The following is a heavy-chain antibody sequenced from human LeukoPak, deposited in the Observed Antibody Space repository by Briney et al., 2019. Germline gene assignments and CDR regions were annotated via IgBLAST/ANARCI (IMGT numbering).Heavy chain of an antibody. CDR1: GFTSSSYS. J-gene: IGHJ4*02. CDR3: ARAQEDLDY. V-gene: IGHV3-23*01. CDR2: ISGSGGST. D-gene: IGHD2-15*01. Sequence: GGSLRLSCAASGFTSSSYSMNWVRQAPGKGLEWVSAISGSGGSTNYADSVKGRFTISRDNSKNTLYLQMNSLRAEDTAVYYCARAQEDLDYWGQGTLVTVSS.